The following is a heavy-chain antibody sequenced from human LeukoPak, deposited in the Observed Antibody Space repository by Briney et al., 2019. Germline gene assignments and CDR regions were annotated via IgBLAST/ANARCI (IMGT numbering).Heavy chain of an antibody. CDR3: ARAAGAAGGQYFDY. CDR1: SGSISGYY. J-gene: IGHJ4*02. CDR2: IYTNGDT. V-gene: IGHV4-4*07. D-gene: IGHD6-13*01. Sequence: SETLSLTCTVSSGSISGYYWSWIRQPAGQGLEWIGRIYTNGDTRYSPPLKSRVTMSVDTSKNQISLKLRPVTAADTAVYFCARAAGAAGGQYFDYWGQGSFVTVSS.